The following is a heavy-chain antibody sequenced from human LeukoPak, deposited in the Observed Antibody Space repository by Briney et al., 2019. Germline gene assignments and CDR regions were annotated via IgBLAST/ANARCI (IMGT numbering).Heavy chain of an antibody. CDR3: ARDCSSTSCPTEFDY. V-gene: IGHV1-18*01. CDR1: GYTFTSYG. CDR2: ISAYNGNT. J-gene: IGHJ4*02. D-gene: IGHD2-2*01. Sequence: ASVKVSCKASGYTFTSYGISWVRQAPGQGLEWMGWISAYNGNTNYAQKLQGRVTMTTDTSTSTAYMELRSLRSDDTAVYYCARDCSSTSCPTEFDYWGQGTLVTVSS.